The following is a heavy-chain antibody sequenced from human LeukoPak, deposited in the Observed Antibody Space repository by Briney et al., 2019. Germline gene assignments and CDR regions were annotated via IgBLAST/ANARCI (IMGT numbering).Heavy chain of an antibody. D-gene: IGHD4/OR15-4a*01. J-gene: IGHJ4*02. Sequence: GESLKISCKGSGYTFTNYRIGWVRQMPGKGLEWMGMIYPGDSDTRYSPSFQGHVTISADRSTTTAYLQWSSLKASDTAMYYCARHIGLTTRYFDYWGQGTLVTVSS. CDR1: GYTFTNYR. CDR2: IYPGDSDT. V-gene: IGHV5-51*01. CDR3: ARHIGLTTRYFDY.